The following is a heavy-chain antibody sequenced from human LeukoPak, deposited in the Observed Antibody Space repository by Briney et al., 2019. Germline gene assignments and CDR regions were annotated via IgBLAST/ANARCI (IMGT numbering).Heavy chain of an antibody. CDR1: GYSFTSYW. J-gene: IGHJ4*02. V-gene: IGHV5-51*01. Sequence: GESLKISCKGSGYSFTSYWLGWVRQMPGKGLEWMGIIYPGDSDTRYSPSFQGQVTTSADKSISTAYLQWSRLKASDTAMYYCAGLVEVAGRLDYWGQGTPVIVSS. CDR3: AGLVEVAGRLDY. CDR2: IYPGDSDT. D-gene: IGHD6-19*01.